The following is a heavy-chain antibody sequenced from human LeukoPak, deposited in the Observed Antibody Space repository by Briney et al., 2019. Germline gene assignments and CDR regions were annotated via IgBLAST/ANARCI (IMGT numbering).Heavy chain of an antibody. Sequence: AETLSLTCTVSGGPLSAYYWTWNRQPPGKGLERIGYIYDSGSTNYNPSLKSRVTISVDTSKNQFSLKLTSVTAADTAVYYCATGETGSTLGGYWGQGTLVTVSS. CDR1: GGPLSAYY. CDR2: IYDSGST. J-gene: IGHJ4*02. D-gene: IGHD1-1*01. V-gene: IGHV4-59*01. CDR3: ATGETGSTLGGY.